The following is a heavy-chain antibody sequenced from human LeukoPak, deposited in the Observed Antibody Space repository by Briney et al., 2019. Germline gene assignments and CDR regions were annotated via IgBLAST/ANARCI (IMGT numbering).Heavy chain of an antibody. J-gene: IGHJ4*02. CDR1: GYAFIGYY. D-gene: IGHD1-7*01. Sequence: ASVKVSCKTSGYAFIGYYIYWVRQAPGQGLEWMERINPNSGDTNYAQKFQARVTMTRDKSINTAYMGLTSLTSDDRAVYYCARGAGITGTNWVRLDYFDFWGQGTLVTVSS. CDR2: INPNSGDT. V-gene: IGHV1-2*06. CDR3: ARGAGITGTNWVRLDYFDF.